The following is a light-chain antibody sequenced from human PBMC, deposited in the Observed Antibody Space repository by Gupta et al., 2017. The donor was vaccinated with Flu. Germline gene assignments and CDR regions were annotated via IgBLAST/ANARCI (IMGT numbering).Light chain of an antibody. CDR3: QTWGTGIGV. J-gene: IGLJ3*02. V-gene: IGLV4-69*01. CDR1: SGHGTYA. Sequence: QVVLPQSPSASASLGASVKLTCTLSSGHGTYAIAWHQKHPQKGPRYLMTLYSDGRHTRGDGIPDRFSGSTSGAERYLTISSLQSEDEADYYYQTWGTGIGVFGGGTELTVL. CDR2: LYSDGRH.